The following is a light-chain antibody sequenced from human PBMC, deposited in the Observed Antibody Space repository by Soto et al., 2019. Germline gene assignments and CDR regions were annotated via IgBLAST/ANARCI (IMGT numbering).Light chain of an antibody. Sequence: QSVLTQPPSASGTPGQRVTISCSGSSSNIGSNTVNWYQQLQGTAPKLLIYSNNQLPSGVPDRFSGSKSGTSASLAISGLQSEDEADYYCAAWDDSLNGPVFGGGTKVTVL. CDR1: SSNIGSNT. J-gene: IGLJ2*01. V-gene: IGLV1-44*01. CDR2: SNN. CDR3: AAWDDSLNGPV.